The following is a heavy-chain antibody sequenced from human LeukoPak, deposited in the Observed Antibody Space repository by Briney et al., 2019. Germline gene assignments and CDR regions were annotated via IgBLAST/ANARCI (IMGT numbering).Heavy chain of an antibody. D-gene: IGHD6-19*01. Sequence: GGSLRLSCAASGFTFSSYAMSWVRQAPGKGLEWVSAISGSGGSTYYADSVKGRFTISRDNSKNTLCLQMNSLRAEDTAVYYCAKGAESSGWYKPYDYWGQGTLVTVSS. CDR1: GFTFSSYA. J-gene: IGHJ4*02. CDR2: ISGSGGST. V-gene: IGHV3-23*01. CDR3: AKGAESSGWYKPYDY.